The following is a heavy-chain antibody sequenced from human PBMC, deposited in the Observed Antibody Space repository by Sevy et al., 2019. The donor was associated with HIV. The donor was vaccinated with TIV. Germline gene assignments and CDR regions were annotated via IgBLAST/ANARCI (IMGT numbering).Heavy chain of an antibody. CDR2: INPNSGDT. CDR3: ARVVYYDSTAYYFDY. V-gene: IGHV1-2*06. D-gene: IGHD3-22*01. Sequence: ASVKVSCKASGYMFIAYFIHWVRQAPGQGLEWMGRINPNSGDTNSGQKFQGRVTMTRDSSINTVYMELSRLRSDDTAVYSCARVVYYDSTAYYFDYWGQGTLVTVSS. J-gene: IGHJ4*02. CDR1: GYMFIAYF.